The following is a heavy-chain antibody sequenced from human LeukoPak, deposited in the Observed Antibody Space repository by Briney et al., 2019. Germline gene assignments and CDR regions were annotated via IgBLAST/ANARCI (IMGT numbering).Heavy chain of an antibody. V-gene: IGHV3-30*02. CDR2: IRYDGSNE. CDR1: GFTFSSYG. CDR3: AKGGDGYNYGSYFDY. D-gene: IGHD5-24*01. Sequence: PGGSLRLSCAASGFTFSSYGMHWVRQAPGKGLEWVAFIRYDGSNEFYVDSVKGRFTISRDNSKNTLYLQMNSLRAEDTAVYYCAKGGDGYNYGSYFDYWGQGTLVTVSS. J-gene: IGHJ4*02.